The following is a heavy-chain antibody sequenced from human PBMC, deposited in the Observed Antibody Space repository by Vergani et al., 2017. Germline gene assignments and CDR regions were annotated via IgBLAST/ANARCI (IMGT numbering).Heavy chain of an antibody. CDR2: ISSSSSYT. Sequence: QVQLVESGGGLVKPGGSLRLSCAASGFTFSDYYMSWIRQAPGKGLEWVSYISSSSSYTNYADSVKGRFTISRDNAKNTLYLQMNSLRAEDTAVYYFESQASALDRWDYDFWSGSDYWGQGTLVTVSS. J-gene: IGHJ4*02. CDR1: GFTFSDYY. D-gene: IGHD3-3*01. CDR3: ESQASALDRWDYDFWSGSDY. V-gene: IGHV3-11*06.